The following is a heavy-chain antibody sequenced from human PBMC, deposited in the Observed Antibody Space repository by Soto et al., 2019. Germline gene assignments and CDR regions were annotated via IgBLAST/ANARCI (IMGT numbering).Heavy chain of an antibody. CDR3: AWHIVVDRYGGWFDP. Sequence: QVQLQESGPGLVKPSQTLSLTCTVSGGSISSGDYYWSWIRQPPGKGLEWIGYIYYSGSTYYNPSLKSRVTISVDTSKNQFTLKLSSVTAGDTAVYYCAWHIVVDRYGGWFDPWGQGTLVTVSS. CDR2: IYYSGST. J-gene: IGHJ5*02. V-gene: IGHV4-30-4*01. D-gene: IGHD2-21*01. CDR1: GGSISSGDYY.